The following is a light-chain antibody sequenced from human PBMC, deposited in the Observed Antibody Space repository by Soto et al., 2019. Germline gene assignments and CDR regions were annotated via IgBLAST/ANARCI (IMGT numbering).Light chain of an antibody. CDR1: QNISNR. J-gene: IGKJ5*01. CDR2: KAS. CDR3: QQFNSYSIT. Sequence: DIQMTQSPSTLSASVGDRVTITCRASQNISNRLAWYQQKPGQAPKLLIYKASSLERGVPSRFSGSGSGTEFTLTISSLQPDDFATYYCQQFNSYSITFGQGTRLEIK. V-gene: IGKV1-5*03.